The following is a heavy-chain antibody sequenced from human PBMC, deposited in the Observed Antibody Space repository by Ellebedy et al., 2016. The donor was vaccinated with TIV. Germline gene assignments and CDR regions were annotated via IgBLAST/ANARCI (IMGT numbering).Heavy chain of an antibody. Sequence: SETLSLTCAVCGGSFSSYYWSWIRQPPGKGLEWIGYIYYSGSTNYNPSLKSRVTISVDTSKNQFSLKLSSVTAADTAVYYCARLSYDSSGYYYFDYWGQGTLVTVSS. CDR3: ARLSYDSSGYYYFDY. CDR2: IYYSGST. D-gene: IGHD3-22*01. J-gene: IGHJ4*02. V-gene: IGHV4-59*08. CDR1: GGSFSSYY.